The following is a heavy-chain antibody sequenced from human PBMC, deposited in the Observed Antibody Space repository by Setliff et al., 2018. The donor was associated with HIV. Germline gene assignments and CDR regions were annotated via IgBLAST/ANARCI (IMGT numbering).Heavy chain of an antibody. D-gene: IGHD3-22*01. CDR1: EYTFTNYY. CDR3: ARGSDASGYYPIYYYYGMDV. V-gene: IGHV1-46*01. Sequence: ASVKVSCKASEYTFTNYYIHWVRQGPGQGLEWVGIVNPSGGSTTYAQKFQDRVTMTRDTSTSTGYMELRSLRSEDTAVYYCARGSDASGYYPIYYYYGMDVWGQGTTVTVSS. J-gene: IGHJ6*02. CDR2: VNPSGGST.